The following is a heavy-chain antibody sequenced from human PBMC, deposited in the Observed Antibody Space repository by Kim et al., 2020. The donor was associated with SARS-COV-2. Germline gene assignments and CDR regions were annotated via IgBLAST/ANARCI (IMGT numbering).Heavy chain of an antibody. V-gene: IGHV3-23*01. CDR1: GFTFSSYA. J-gene: IGHJ4*02. D-gene: IGHD4-17*01. Sequence: GGSLRLSCAASGFTFSSYAMSWVRQGPAKGLEWVSAISGSGGTTYYADSVKGRFTISRDNSRNTLYLQMNSLRADDTAVYYCAKGGATTVTLIDYWGQGTLVTVSS. CDR3: AKGGATTVTLIDY. CDR2: ISGSGGTT.